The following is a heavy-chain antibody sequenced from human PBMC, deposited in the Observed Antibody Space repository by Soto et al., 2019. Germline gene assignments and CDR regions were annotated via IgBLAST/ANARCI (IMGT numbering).Heavy chain of an antibody. D-gene: IGHD3-10*01. V-gene: IGHV1-69*02. CDR2: INPIVRMS. Sequence: QVQLVQSGTEVKKPGSSVKVSCKASGDTFSFYTINWVRQAPGLGLEWVGRINPIVRMSNYAQKFQGRVPMTEEKSTSKAYMELRSLRSDDTAMYFCAASYGSGYRAFDYWGQGALVIVSS. J-gene: IGHJ4*02. CDR3: AASYGSGYRAFDY. CDR1: GDTFSFYT.